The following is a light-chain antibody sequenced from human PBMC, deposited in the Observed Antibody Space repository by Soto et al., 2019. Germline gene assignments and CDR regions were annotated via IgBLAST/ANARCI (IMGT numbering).Light chain of an antibody. Sequence: EILLTQSPGTLSLSPGERATLSCRASQSVSSSYLAWYQQKPGQAPRLLIYGASSRATGIPDRFSGSGSGTDFTLTVSRLEPEDFAVYICQQYKNWPLFGQGTRLEIK. J-gene: IGKJ5*01. CDR1: QSVSSSY. V-gene: IGKV3-20*01. CDR2: GAS. CDR3: QQYKNWPL.